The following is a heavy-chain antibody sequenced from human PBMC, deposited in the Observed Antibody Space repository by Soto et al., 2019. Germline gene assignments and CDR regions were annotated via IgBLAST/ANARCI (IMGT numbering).Heavy chain of an antibody. V-gene: IGHV4-4*02. CDR1: GGSISSSNW. D-gene: IGHD2-2*01. CDR3: ARGRYCSSTSCYVPWFDP. CDR2: IYHSGST. Sequence: QVQLQESGPGLVKPSGTLSLTCAVSGGSISSSNWWSWVRQPPGKGLEWIGEIYHSGSTNYNPSLKSRVTISVDKAKNQFSLMLSSVTAADTAVYYCARGRYCSSTSCYVPWFDPWGQGTLVTVSS. J-gene: IGHJ5*02.